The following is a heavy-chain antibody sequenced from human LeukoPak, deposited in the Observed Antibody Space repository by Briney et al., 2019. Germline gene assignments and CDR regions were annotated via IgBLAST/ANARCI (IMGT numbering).Heavy chain of an antibody. D-gene: IGHD5-12*01. CDR3: ARVGSGYSGYDWFDY. CDR2: INSDGTRA. V-gene: IGHV3-74*01. Sequence: GGSLRLSCSASGFTFSRYWMHWVRQAPGEGLVWVSRINSDGTRASYADSVKGRFTISRDNAKNSLYLQMNSLRAEDTAVYYCARVGSGYSGYDWFDYWGQGTLVTVSS. CDR1: GFTFSRYW. J-gene: IGHJ4*02.